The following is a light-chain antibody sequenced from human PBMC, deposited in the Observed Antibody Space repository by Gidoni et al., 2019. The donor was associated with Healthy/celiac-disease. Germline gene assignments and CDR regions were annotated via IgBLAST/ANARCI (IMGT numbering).Light chain of an antibody. CDR1: QSVSSN. J-gene: IGKJ3*01. CDR2: GAS. CDR3: QQYNNWSSHALFT. Sequence: EIVMTQSPATLSVSPGERATLSCRASQSVSSNLAWYQQKPGQAPRLLIYGASTRATGIPARFSGSGSGTEFTLTISSLQSEDFAVYYCQQYNNWSSHALFTFGPGTKVDIK. V-gene: IGKV3-15*01.